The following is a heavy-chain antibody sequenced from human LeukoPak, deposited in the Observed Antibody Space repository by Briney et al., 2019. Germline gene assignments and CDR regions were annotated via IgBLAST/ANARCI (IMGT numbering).Heavy chain of an antibody. J-gene: IGHJ6*02. CDR2: INPSGGST. Sequence: GASVKVSCKASGYTFTSYYMHWVRQAPGQGLEWMGIINPSGGSTSYAQKFQGRVTMTRDMSTSTVYMELSSLRSEDTAVYYCARPLAVAKNLFSMVRGRDPSKYYGMDVWGQGTTVTVSS. CDR1: GYTFTSYY. D-gene: IGHD3-10*01. V-gene: IGHV1-46*01. CDR3: ARPLAVAKNLFSMVRGRDPSKYYGMDV.